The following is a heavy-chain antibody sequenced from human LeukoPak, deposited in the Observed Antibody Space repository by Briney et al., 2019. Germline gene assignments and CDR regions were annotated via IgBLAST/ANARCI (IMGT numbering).Heavy chain of an antibody. Sequence: EASVKVSCKTSGYTSPDYYIHWVRQAPGQGLDWMEWASPNTGGTNYEQKFQGRVTMTWDTSSRTACMEVSSLRSDDTGVYYCAISPGGICHSCNWFHAWGQGTVDSV. J-gene: IGHJ5*02. D-gene: IGHD1-14*01. V-gene: IGHV1-2*02. CDR3: AISPGGICHSCNWFHA. CDR1: GYTSPDYY. CDR2: ASPNTGGT.